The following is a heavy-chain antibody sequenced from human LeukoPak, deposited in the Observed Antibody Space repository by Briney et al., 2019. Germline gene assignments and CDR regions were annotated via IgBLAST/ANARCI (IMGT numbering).Heavy chain of an antibody. J-gene: IGHJ5*02. CDR3: ARDRDTYYDFWSGYSEEGFDP. V-gene: IGHV1-3*01. D-gene: IGHD3-3*01. CDR1: GYTFTSYA. Sequence: ASVNVSCKASGYTFTSYAMHWVRQAPGQRLEWMGWINAGNGNTKYSQKFQGRVTITRDTSASTAYMELSSLRSEDTAVYYCARDRDTYYDFWSGYSEEGFDPWGQGTLVTVSS. CDR2: INAGNGNT.